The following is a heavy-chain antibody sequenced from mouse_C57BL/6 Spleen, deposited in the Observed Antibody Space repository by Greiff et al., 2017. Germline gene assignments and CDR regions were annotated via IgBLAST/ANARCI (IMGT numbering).Heavy chain of an antibody. V-gene: IGHV3-6*01. CDR3: AREDSNYGYYAMDY. CDR2: ISYDGSN. J-gene: IGHJ4*01. CDR1: GYSITSGYY. D-gene: IGHD2-5*01. Sequence: EVQLVESGPGLVKPSPSLSLTCSVTGYSITSGYYWNWIRQFPGNKLEWMGYISYDGSNNYNPSLKNRISITRDTSKNQFFLKLNSVTTEDTATYYCAREDSNYGYYAMDYWGQGTSVTVSS.